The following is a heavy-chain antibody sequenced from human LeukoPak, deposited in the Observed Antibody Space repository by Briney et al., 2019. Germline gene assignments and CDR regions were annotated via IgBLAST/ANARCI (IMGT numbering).Heavy chain of an antibody. V-gene: IGHV3-20*04. CDR2: LNWNGDTT. CDR3: ASRHSDGYFDY. CDR1: GFTFDEYA. J-gene: IGHJ4*02. D-gene: IGHD3-22*01. Sequence: TGGSLRLSCAASGFTFDEYAMSWLRQLPGKGLEWVSGLNWNGDTTDYADSVRGRLTISRDNAKNSLYLQMNSLTAEDTAFYYCASRHSDGYFDYWGQGTLATVPS.